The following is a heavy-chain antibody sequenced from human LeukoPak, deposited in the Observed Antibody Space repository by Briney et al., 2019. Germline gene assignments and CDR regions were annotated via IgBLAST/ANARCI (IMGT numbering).Heavy chain of an antibody. D-gene: IGHD5-18*01. CDR1: GGSIYTSSYY. V-gene: IGHV4-39*01. J-gene: IGHJ4*02. CDR2: IYYSGST. CDR3: AKTREWIPDFDY. Sequence: SETLSLTCSVSGGSIYTSSYYWGWIRQPPGKGLEWIGSIYYSGSTYYNPSLKSRVTISVDTSKNQFSLKLSSVTAADTAVYYCAKTREWIPDFDYWGQGTLVTVSS.